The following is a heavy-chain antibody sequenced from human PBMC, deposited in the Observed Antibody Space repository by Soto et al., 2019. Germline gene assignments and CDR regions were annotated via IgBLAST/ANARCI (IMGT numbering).Heavy chain of an antibody. CDR2: ISPDGSST. CDR1: GFTFSSHW. Sequence: EVQLVESGGGLVQPGGSLRLSCAASGFTFSSHWMHWVRQAPGKGLVWVSRISPDGSSTSYVDSVKGRFTISRDNDRNTLHLKMNTRRAEDTALYCCASVEGIAPVPGEEVDVWGEGTTVSVSS. CDR3: ASVEGIAPVPGEEVDV. V-gene: IGHV3-74*01. J-gene: IGHJ6*04. D-gene: IGHD2-2*01.